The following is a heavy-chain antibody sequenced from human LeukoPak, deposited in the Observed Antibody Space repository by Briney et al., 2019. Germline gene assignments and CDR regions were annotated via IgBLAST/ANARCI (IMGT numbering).Heavy chain of an antibody. CDR3: AREWYEVVTAMPTYAFDI. CDR2: INPSGGST. V-gene: IGHV1-46*01. D-gene: IGHD2-21*02. Sequence: ASVKVSCKASGYTFTSYYMHWVRQAPGQGLEWMGIINPSGGSTSYAQKFQGRVTMTRDMSTSTVYMELSSLRSEDTAVYYCAREWYEVVTAMPTYAFDIWGQGTMVTVSS. CDR1: GYTFTSYY. J-gene: IGHJ3*02.